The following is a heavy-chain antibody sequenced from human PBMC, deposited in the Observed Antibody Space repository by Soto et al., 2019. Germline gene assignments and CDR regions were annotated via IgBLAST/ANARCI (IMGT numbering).Heavy chain of an antibody. J-gene: IGHJ5*02. CDR2: INSDGSST. Sequence: QSGGSLRLSCAASGFTFSSYWMHWVRQAPGKGLVWVSRINSDGSSTSYADSVKGRFTISRDNAKNTLYLQMNSLRAEDTAVYYCAREAGWDNWNYEWFDPWGQGTLVTVSS. V-gene: IGHV3-74*01. CDR1: GFTFSSYW. D-gene: IGHD1-7*01. CDR3: AREAGWDNWNYEWFDP.